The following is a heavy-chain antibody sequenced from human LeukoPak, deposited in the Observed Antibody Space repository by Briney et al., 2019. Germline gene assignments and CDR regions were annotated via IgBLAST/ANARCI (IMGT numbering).Heavy chain of an antibody. J-gene: IGHJ4*02. Sequence: PGGSLRLSCAASGFTFSSYAMSWVRQAPGKGLEWVSAISGSGGSTYYADSVKGRFTISRDNSKNTLYLQMNSLRAEDTAVYYCAKGRGGGSYYVGGVTYFDYWGQGTLVTVSS. V-gene: IGHV3-23*01. D-gene: IGHD1-26*01. CDR3: AKGRGGGSYYVGGVTYFDY. CDR1: GFTFSSYA. CDR2: ISGSGGST.